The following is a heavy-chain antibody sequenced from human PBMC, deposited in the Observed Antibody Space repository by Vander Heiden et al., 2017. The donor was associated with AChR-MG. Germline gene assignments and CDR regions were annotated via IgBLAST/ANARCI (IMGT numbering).Heavy chain of an antibody. J-gene: IGHJ5*02. CDR1: GVSLDHCYYY. Sequence: QVPLQDSGPGLVKPSETLSPNCTVSGVSLDHCYYYWPLIRPPPGKALEWIGDIYYTGSTNYNPALKSRVTISLDTSKNQFSLSLRSVTAADTAIYYCARRTWEWRVDPWGLGTLVTVSS. CDR3: ARRTWEWRVDP. CDR2: IYYTGST. D-gene: IGHD1-26*01. V-gene: IGHV4-61*01.